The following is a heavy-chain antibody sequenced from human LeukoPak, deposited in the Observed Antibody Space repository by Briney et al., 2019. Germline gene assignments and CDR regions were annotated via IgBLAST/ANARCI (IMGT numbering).Heavy chain of an antibody. J-gene: IGHJ4*02. CDR2: ISAYNGNT. V-gene: IGHV1-18*01. D-gene: IGHD3-10*01. CDR3: ARDTMVRGKGDY. Sequence: ASVKVSCKASGYTFTSYGISWVRQAPGQGREWMGWISAYNGNTNYAQKLQGRVTMTTDTSTSTAYMELRSLRSDATAVYYCARDTMVRGKGDYWGQGTLVTVSS. CDR1: GYTFTSYG.